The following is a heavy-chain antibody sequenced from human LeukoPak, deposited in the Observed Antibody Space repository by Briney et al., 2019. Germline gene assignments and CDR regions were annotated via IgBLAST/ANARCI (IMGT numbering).Heavy chain of an antibody. CDR1: GFSFSTYS. CDR3: ASYLYWWSDLGY. CDR2: ISRNSNYI. V-gene: IGHV3-21*01. Sequence: GGSLRLSCAASGFSFSTYSINWVRQAPGKGLEWVASISRNSNYIYYADSVKGRFTISRDNAKNSLYLQMNSLRVEDTAVYYCASYLYWWSDLGYWGQGTLVTVSS. D-gene: IGHD2-8*02. J-gene: IGHJ4*02.